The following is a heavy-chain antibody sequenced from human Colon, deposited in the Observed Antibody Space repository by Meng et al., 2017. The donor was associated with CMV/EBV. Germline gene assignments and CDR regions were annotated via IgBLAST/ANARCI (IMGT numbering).Heavy chain of an antibody. CDR3: ARRKVGVFDY. V-gene: IGHV4-59*01. J-gene: IGHJ4*02. CDR2: IYFTGTT. CDR1: GGSISSYY. Sequence: SETLSLTCTVSGGSISSYYWSWIRQPPGKGLEWIGYIYFTGTTKYNPSLKSRVTMSVDTSNNVFSLKLSSVIAADTAVYYCARRKVGVFDYWGQGTLVTVSS. D-gene: IGHD1-26*01.